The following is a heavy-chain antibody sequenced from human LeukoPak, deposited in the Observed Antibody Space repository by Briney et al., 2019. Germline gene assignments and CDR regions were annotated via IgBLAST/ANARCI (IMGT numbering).Heavy chain of an antibody. J-gene: IGHJ4*02. V-gene: IGHV4-34*01. D-gene: IGHD3-3*01. Sequence: SETLSLTCAVYGGSFSGYYWSWIRQPPGKGLEWIGEINHSGSTNYNPSLKSRVTISVDTSKNQFSLKLSSVTAADTAVYYCARVRGNDFWSGYDYWGQGTLVTVSS. CDR2: INHSGST. CDR1: GGSFSGYY. CDR3: ARVRGNDFWSGYDY.